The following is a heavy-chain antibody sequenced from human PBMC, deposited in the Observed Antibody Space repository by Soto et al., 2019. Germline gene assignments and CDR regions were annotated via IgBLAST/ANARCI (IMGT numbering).Heavy chain of an antibody. V-gene: IGHV4-31*03. J-gene: IGHJ4*02. Sequence: SETLSLTCSVSGASINTGGFYWSWVRQYPGKGLDWIGYGSHTGSRYLNPSLRSRITISLDTPNNQFSLRLTSVTAADTAVYYCARVKVTTESFDSWGQGSLVTVSS. CDR1: GASINTGGFY. D-gene: IGHD4-17*01. CDR3: ARVKVTTESFDS. CDR2: GSHTGSR.